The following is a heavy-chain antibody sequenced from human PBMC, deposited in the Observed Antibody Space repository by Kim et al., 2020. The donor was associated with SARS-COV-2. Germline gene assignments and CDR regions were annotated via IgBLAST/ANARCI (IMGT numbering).Heavy chain of an antibody. CDR2: ISYSGKS. V-gene: IGHV4-31*03. Sequence: SETLCLTCSVSGGSIRSGGKFWTWIRPHPAKGLEGIGYISYSGKSHYSPSLRSRVSISLQTSENQFSLELTSGAAADTAGYYCAGGQPLDYWGQGILVTVPS. CDR3: AGGQPLDY. D-gene: IGHD2-2*01. J-gene: IGHJ4*02. CDR1: GGSIRSGGKF.